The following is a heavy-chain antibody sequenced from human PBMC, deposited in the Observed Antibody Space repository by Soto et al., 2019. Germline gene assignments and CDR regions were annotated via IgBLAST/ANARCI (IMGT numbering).Heavy chain of an antibody. CDR3: ARAVGDSSGYGRTLLDY. D-gene: IGHD3-22*01. CDR2: IDPYNDNT. Sequence: QVQLVQSGAEVKKPGASVKVSCKASGYTFTTYDISWVRQAPGQGLEWMGWIDPYNDNTNYAQKLQGRVTMTTDTSTSTDYMELRSLRSDDTAVYYCARAVGDSSGYGRTLLDYWGQGTLVTVSS. CDR1: GYTFTTYD. J-gene: IGHJ4*02. V-gene: IGHV1-18*01.